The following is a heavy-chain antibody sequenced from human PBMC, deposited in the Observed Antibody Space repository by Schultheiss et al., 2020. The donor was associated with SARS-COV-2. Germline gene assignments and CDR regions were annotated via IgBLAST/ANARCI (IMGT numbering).Heavy chain of an antibody. J-gene: IGHJ4*02. CDR3: ARYRGHFDY. Sequence: GESLKISCAASGFTFSSYTMHWVRQTPGKGLEWVSYITSGSDEFHYSDSVKGRFTISRDNARNSLYLQMNSLRDEDTAVYYCARYRGHFDYWGQGTLVTVSS. V-gene: IGHV3-48*02. CDR1: GFTFSSYT. CDR2: ITSGSDEF. D-gene: IGHD1-26*01.